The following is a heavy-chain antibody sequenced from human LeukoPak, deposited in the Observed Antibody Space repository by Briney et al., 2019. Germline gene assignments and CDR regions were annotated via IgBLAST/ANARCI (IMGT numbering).Heavy chain of an antibody. CDR3: ARDFNDDILTGRFHY. D-gene: IGHD3-9*01. CDR2: ISYDGSNK. CDR1: GFTFSSYA. J-gene: IGHJ4*02. Sequence: GGSLRLSCAASGFTFSSYAMHWVRQAPGRGLEWVAVISYDGSNKCYADSVKGRFTISRDNSKNTLYLQMNSLRAEDTAVYYCARDFNDDILTGRFHYWGQGTLVTVSS. V-gene: IGHV3-30-3*01.